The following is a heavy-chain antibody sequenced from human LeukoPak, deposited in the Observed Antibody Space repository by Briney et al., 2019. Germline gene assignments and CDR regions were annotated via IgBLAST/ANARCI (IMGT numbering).Heavy chain of an antibody. CDR1: GFTFSSYG. CDR3: ARDVVVTAIRRGWFDP. Sequence: GGSLRLSCAASGFTFSSYGMHWVRQAPGKGLEWVAFIRYDGSNKYYADSVKGRFTISRDNSKNTLYLQMNSLRAEDTAVYYCARDVVVTAIRRGWFDPWGQGTLVTVSS. J-gene: IGHJ5*02. D-gene: IGHD2-21*02. V-gene: IGHV3-30*02. CDR2: IRYDGSNK.